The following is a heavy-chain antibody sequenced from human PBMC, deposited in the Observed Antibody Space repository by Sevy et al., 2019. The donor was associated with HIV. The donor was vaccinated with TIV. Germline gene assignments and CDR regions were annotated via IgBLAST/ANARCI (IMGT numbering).Heavy chain of an antibody. CDR1: GFTFSSYA. V-gene: IGHV3-30-3*01. J-gene: IGHJ4*02. CDR2: ISYDGSNK. D-gene: IGHD3-10*01. Sequence: GESLKISCAASGFTFSSYAMHWVRQAPGKGLEWVAVISYDGSNKYYADSVKGRFTISRDNSKNTLYLQMNSLRAEDTAVYYCARDRYYGSGSYYTFDYWGQGTLVTVSS. CDR3: ARDRYYGSGSYYTFDY.